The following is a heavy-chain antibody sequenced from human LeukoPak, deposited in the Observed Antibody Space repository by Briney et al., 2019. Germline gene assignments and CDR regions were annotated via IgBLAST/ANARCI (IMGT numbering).Heavy chain of an antibody. Sequence: SETLSLTCTVSGGSISSYYWSWIRQPPGKGLEWIGYIYYSGSTNYNPSLKSRVTISVDTSKNQFSLKLSSVTAADTAVYYCARDYQGGYGDKTVDYWGQGTLVTVSS. J-gene: IGHJ4*02. CDR2: IYYSGST. D-gene: IGHD5-18*01. CDR1: GGSISSYY. CDR3: ARDYQGGYGDKTVDY. V-gene: IGHV4-59*12.